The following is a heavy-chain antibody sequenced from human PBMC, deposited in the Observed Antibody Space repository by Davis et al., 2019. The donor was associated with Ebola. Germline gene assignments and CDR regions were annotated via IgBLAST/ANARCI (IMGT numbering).Heavy chain of an antibody. V-gene: IGHV3-74*01. J-gene: IGHJ3*01. CDR2: VNGTGSDT. CDR1: GFTFSSYW. Sequence: PGGSLRLSCAASGFTFSSYWMHWVRQAPGKGLVWVSRVNGTGSDTNYADSVKGRFTISRDNAKNTLYLQMNSLRAEDTAVYYCAALKVVIAHDPFDVWGQGTMVTVS. D-gene: IGHD2-21*01. CDR3: AALKVVIAHDPFDV.